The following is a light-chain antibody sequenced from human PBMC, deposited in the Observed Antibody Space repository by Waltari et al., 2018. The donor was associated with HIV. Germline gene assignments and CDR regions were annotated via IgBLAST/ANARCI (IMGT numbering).Light chain of an antibody. CDR1: SNDVGGDNY. CDR3: ESYTSTSVWV. J-gene: IGLJ3*02. CDR2: DVS. Sequence: QPALTQPASVSGSPGQSITISCTGSSNDVGGDNYVYWYQKHPGKALRLMIYDVSTRPSWVSGRFSGSKSGDTSSLTISGLQPEDEADYYCESYTSTSVWVFGGGTRLTVL. V-gene: IGLV2-14*03.